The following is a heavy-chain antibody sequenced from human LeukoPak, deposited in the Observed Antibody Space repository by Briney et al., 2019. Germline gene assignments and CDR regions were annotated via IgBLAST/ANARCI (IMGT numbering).Heavy chain of an antibody. CDR3: AKDSSGLGY. D-gene: IGHD6-19*01. CDR1: GFAFSSYG. V-gene: IGHV3-30*18. Sequence: GGSLRLSCAASGFAFSSYGMHWVRQAPGKGLEWVAVISYDGSNKYYADSVKGRFTISRDNSKNTLYLQMNSLRAEDTAVYYGAKDSSGLGYWGQGTLVTVSS. CDR2: ISYDGSNK. J-gene: IGHJ4*02.